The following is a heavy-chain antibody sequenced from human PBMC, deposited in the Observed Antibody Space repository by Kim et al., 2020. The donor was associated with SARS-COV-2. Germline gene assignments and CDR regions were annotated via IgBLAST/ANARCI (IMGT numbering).Heavy chain of an antibody. Sequence: SETLSLTCTVSGGSISSGGYYWSWIRQHPGKGLEWIGYIYYSGSTYYNPSLKSRVTISVDTSKNQFSLKLSSVTAADTAVYYCARDLLGGNVGYGMDVWGQGTTVTVSS. J-gene: IGHJ6*02. CDR1: GGSISSGGYY. V-gene: IGHV4-31*03. D-gene: IGHD2-15*01. CDR2: IYYSGST. CDR3: ARDLLGGNVGYGMDV.